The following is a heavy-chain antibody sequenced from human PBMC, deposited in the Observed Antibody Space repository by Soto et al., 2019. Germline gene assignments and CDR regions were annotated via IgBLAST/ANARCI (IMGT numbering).Heavy chain of an antibody. Sequence: PSDTLSLTCAVYGGSFSGYYWTWIRQPPGTGLEWIGEINHSGSTNYNPSIKSRVTISVDTSKNQFSLKLTSVTAADTAVYYCARDKITGLFDYWGQGTLVTVSS. CDR1: GGSFSGYY. CDR2: INHSGST. V-gene: IGHV4-34*01. D-gene: IGHD2-8*02. J-gene: IGHJ4*02. CDR3: ARDKITGLFDY.